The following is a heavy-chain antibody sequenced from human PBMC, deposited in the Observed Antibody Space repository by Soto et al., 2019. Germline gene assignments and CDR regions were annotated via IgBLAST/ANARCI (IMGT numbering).Heavy chain of an antibody. CDR3: AKDRGHSSSWYRAGYFDL. V-gene: IGHV3-30*18. Sequence: QVQLVESGGGVVQPGKSLRLSCAASGFSFSTYGMHWVRQAPGKGLEWMAVVAFDGNYKYYADSVKGRFTISRDNSKNMLYLQMKRLRAEDTALYCCAKDRGHSSSWYRAGYFDLWGRGTLVSVSS. CDR1: GFSFSTYG. D-gene: IGHD6-13*01. CDR2: VAFDGNYK. J-gene: IGHJ2*01.